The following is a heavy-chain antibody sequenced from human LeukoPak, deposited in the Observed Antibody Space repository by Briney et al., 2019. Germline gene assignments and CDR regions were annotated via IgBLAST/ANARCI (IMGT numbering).Heavy chain of an antibody. CDR2: IWYDGSNK. CDR1: GFTFSSYG. J-gene: IGHJ3*02. CDR3: ARDAHYGDYVNAFDI. V-gene: IGHV3-33*01. D-gene: IGHD4-17*01. Sequence: GGSLRLSCAASGFTFSSYGMHWVRQAPGKGLEWVAVIWYDGSNKYYADSVKGRFTISRDNSKNTLYLQMNSLRAEDTAVYYCARDAHYGDYVNAFDIWGQGTMVTVSS.